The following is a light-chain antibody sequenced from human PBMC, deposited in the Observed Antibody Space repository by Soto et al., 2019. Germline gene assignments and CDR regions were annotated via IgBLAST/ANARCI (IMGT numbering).Light chain of an antibody. CDR3: QQSYNSPPIT. CDR2: AAS. Sequence: DIQMTQSPSSLSASVGDRVTMTCRASQGISNYLAWYQQKPGEVPKLLIYAASSLQSGVPSRFSGSGSGTDFTLTITSLQPEDFATYYCQQSYNSPPITFGQGTRLEIK. CDR1: QGISNY. V-gene: IGKV1-39*01. J-gene: IGKJ5*01.